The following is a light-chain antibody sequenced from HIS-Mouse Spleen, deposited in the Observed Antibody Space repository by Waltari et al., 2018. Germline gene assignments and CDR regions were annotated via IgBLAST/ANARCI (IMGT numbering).Light chain of an antibody. Sequence: QSALTQPASVSGSPGQSITISCTGTSSDVGSYNLVSWYQQHPGKAPKLMIYEGSKRPSGVSNRFSGSKSGNTASLTISRVEAGDEADYYCQVWDSSSDRVFGTGTKVTVL. CDR3: QVWDSSSDRV. CDR2: EGS. J-gene: IGLJ1*01. V-gene: IGLV2-14*02. CDR1: SSDVGSYNL.